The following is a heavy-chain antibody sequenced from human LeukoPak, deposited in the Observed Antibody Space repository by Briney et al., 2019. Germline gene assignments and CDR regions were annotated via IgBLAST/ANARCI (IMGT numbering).Heavy chain of an antibody. Sequence: ASETLSLTCTVSGGSISSYYWSWIRQPPGKGLEWIGYIYYSGSTNYNPSLKSRVTISVDTSKNQFSLKLSSVTAADTAVYYCARATYSSSWRDAFDIWGQGTMATVSS. CDR3: ARATYSSSWRDAFDI. CDR1: GGSISSYY. J-gene: IGHJ3*02. V-gene: IGHV4-59*01. D-gene: IGHD6-13*01. CDR2: IYYSGST.